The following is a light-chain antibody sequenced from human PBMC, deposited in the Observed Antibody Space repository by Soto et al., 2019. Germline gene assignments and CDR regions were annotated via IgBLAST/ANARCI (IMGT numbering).Light chain of an antibody. CDR2: VNSDGSH. CDR3: QTWVSGLGLV. J-gene: IGLJ3*02. Sequence: QLVLTQSPSASASLGASVKLTCTLSSGQNTYAIAWHQQQPEKGPRYLMKVNSDGSHMKGDGLPGRFSGFSSGAERYLSISRLQSEDEADYYCQTWVSGLGLVFGGGTKLTVL. CDR1: SGQNTYA. V-gene: IGLV4-69*01.